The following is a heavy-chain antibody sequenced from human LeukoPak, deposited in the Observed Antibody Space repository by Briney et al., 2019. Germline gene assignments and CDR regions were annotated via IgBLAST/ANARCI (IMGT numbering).Heavy chain of an antibody. CDR1: GFAFSNYA. Sequence: GGSLRLSCAASGFAFSNYALSWVRQAPGKGLEWVSAISGSGGSTYYADSVKGRFTISRDNSKNTLYLQMNSLRAEDTAVYYCAASWSPHDAFDIWGQGTMVTVSS. D-gene: IGHD6-13*01. CDR2: ISGSGGST. J-gene: IGHJ3*02. V-gene: IGHV3-23*01. CDR3: AASWSPHDAFDI.